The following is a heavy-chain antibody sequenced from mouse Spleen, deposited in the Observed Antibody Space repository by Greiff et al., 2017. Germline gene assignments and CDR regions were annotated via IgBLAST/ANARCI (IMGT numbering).Heavy chain of an antibody. CDR2: IDPETGGT. CDR3: TRKLSSNFDY. D-gene: IGHD6-1*01. J-gene: IGHJ2*01. CDR1: GYTFTDYE. Sequence: VKLMESGAELVRPGASVTLSCKASGYTFTDYEMHWVKQTPVHGLEWIGAIDPETGGTAYNQKFKGKAILTADKSSSTAYMELRSLTSEDSAVYYCTRKLSSNFDYWGQGTTLTVSS. V-gene: IGHV1-15*01.